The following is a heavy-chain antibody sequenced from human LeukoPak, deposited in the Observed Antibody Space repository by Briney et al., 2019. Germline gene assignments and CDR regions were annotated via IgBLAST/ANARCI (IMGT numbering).Heavy chain of an antibody. D-gene: IGHD3-3*02. CDR3: ATIFGVVNRPYYFDY. CDR1: GGSISSSSYY. Sequence: SETLSLTCTVSGGSISSSSYYWGWIRQPPGKGLEWIGSIYYSGSTYYNPSLKSRVTISVDTSKNQFSLKLSSVTAADTAVYYCATIFGVVNRPYYFDYWGQGTLVTVSS. J-gene: IGHJ4*02. V-gene: IGHV4-39*01. CDR2: IYYSGST.